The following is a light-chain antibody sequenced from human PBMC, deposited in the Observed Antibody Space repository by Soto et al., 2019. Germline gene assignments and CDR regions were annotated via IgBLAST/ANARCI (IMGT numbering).Light chain of an antibody. CDR1: QSVSSN. V-gene: IGKV3D-15*01. CDR2: GAS. J-gene: IGKJ4*01. Sequence: EIVMTQSPATLSVYTGERATLSCRASQSVSSNLAWYQQKPGQAPRLLIYGASTRATGIPARFSGSGSGTEFTLTISSLQSEDFAVYYCQQYNKWPLTFGGGTKVDIK. CDR3: QQYNKWPLT.